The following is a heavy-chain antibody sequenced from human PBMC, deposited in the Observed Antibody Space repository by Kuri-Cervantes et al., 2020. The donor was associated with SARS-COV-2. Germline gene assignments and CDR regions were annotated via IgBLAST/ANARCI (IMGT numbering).Heavy chain of an antibody. J-gene: IGHJ1*01. Sequence: GESLKISCAASGFTFSSYWMSWVRQAPGKGLEWVAVISYDGSNKYYADSVKGRFTISRDDSKNTLYLQMNSLRAEDTAVYYCARPWNTGGNSGYFQHWGQGTLVTVSS. CDR2: ISYDGSNK. CDR3: ARPWNTGGNSGYFQH. D-gene: IGHD4-23*01. V-gene: IGHV3-30*03. CDR1: GFTFSSYW.